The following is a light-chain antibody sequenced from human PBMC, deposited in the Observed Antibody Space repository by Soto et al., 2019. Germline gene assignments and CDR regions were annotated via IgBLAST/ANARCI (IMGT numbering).Light chain of an antibody. CDR2: AAS. CDR1: ESVTSS. J-gene: IGKJ1*01. V-gene: IGKV3-15*01. CDR3: QQYNIWPLWT. Sequence: EIVMTQSPATLSVSPGDGATLSCRASESVTSSLAWYQQKPGQPPRLLIYAASTRATDVPARFSGGGSETEFTLTISSLQSEDFAVYFCQQYNIWPLWTFGQGTKVDIK.